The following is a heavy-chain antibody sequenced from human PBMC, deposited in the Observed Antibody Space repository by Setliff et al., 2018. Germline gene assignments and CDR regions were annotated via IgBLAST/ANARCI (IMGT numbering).Heavy chain of an antibody. CDR2: INRSGSII. CDR3: ARSENCFSTHCSPYDY. D-gene: IGHD2-2*01. V-gene: IGHV3-48*03. CDR1: GFTFSNSE. Sequence: PGGSLRLSCAASGFTFSNSEMDWVRQAPGKGLEWIAFINRSGSIIYYADSVKGRFTVSRDNAKNSLYLQMSSLRAEDTAIYYCARSENCFSTHCSPYDYWGQGTLVTVSS. J-gene: IGHJ4*02.